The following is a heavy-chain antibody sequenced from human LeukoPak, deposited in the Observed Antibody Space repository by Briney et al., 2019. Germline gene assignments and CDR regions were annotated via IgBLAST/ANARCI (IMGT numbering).Heavy chain of an antibody. Sequence: GGSLRLSCAASGFTFSSYSMNWVRQAPGKGLEWVSSISGRSDSIYYADSGKGRFTISRDNAKNSVYLQVNSLRAEDTAVYYCSLWFGELRAFDFRGQGTMVTVFS. CDR1: GFTFSSYS. D-gene: IGHD3-10*01. J-gene: IGHJ3*01. CDR2: ISGRSDSI. V-gene: IGHV3-21*04. CDR3: SLWFGELRAFDF.